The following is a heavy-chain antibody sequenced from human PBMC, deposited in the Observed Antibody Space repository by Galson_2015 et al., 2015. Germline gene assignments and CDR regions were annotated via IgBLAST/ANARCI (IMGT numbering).Heavy chain of an antibody. CDR3: ARVRRTGYYYYFDY. Sequence: SLRLSCAASGFTFSSYEMNWVRQAPGKGLEWVSYISSSGSTIYYADSVKGRFTISRDNAKNSLYLQMNSLRAEDTAVYYCARVRRTGYYYYFDYWGQGTLVTVSS. V-gene: IGHV3-48*03. D-gene: IGHD3/OR15-3a*01. J-gene: IGHJ4*02. CDR1: GFTFSSYE. CDR2: ISSSGSTI.